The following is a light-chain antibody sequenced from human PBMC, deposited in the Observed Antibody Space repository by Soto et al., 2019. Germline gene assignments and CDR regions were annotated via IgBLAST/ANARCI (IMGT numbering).Light chain of an antibody. CDR2: YDT. Sequence: SYELTQPPSVAVAPGETARISCGGNNIGSKSLFWYQQKAGQAPLLVIYYDTNRPSGIPERFSGSNSGNTATLTISGVEVGDEADYYCQVWDLGSGHREVFGGGTKLTVL. CDR1: NIGSKS. CDR3: QVWDLGSGHREV. V-gene: IGLV3-21*04. J-gene: IGLJ2*01.